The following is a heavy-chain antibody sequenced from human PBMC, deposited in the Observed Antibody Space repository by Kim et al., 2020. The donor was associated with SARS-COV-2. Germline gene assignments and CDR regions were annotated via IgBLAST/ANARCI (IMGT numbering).Heavy chain of an antibody. CDR3: ARGDGGIAVAGTGAFDI. J-gene: IGHJ3*02. Sequence: SVKVSFKASGGTFSSYAISWVRQAPGQGLEWMGGIIPIFGTANYAQKFQGRVTITADESTSTAYMELSSLRSEDTAVYYCARGDGGIAVAGTGAFDIWGQGTMVTVSS. V-gene: IGHV1-69*13. CDR1: GGTFSSYA. D-gene: IGHD6-19*01. CDR2: IIPIFGTA.